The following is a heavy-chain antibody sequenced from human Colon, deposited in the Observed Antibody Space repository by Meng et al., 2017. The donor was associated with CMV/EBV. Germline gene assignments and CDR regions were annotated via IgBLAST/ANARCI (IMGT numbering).Heavy chain of an antibody. J-gene: IGHJ6*02. V-gene: IGHV6-1*01. CDR1: GDSISTNSAA. D-gene: IGHD3-10*01. CDR2: TYYGSSRSNWYN. Sequence: SQTLSLTCAVSGDSISTNSAAWNCIRLSPTRGLEWLGRTYYGSSRSNWYNDYALSVKGRITISPDASKNQFSLQLNSVTPEDTAVYYCARVLLWFGGRQYYGMDVWGRGTTVTVSS. CDR3: ARVLLWFGGRQYYGMDV.